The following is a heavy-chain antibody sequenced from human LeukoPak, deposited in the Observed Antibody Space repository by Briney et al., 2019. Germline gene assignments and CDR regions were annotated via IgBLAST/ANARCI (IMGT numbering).Heavy chain of an antibody. CDR2: ITSSGGST. CDR1: GFTFSNYA. Sequence: PGGSLRLSCAASGFTFSNYAMNWVRQAPGKGLEWVSTITSSGGSTYYADSVKGRFTISRDNSKEMLYLQINSLRAEDTAVYYCAGPPARGYGDHYFDYWGQGTLVTVSS. CDR3: AGPPARGYGDHYFDY. J-gene: IGHJ4*02. D-gene: IGHD4-17*01. V-gene: IGHV3-23*01.